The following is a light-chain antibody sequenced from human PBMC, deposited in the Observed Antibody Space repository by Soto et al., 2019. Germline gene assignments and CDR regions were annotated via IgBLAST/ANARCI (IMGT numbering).Light chain of an antibody. Sequence: EIVLTQSPGTLSLSPGERATLSCRASQSVTSTYLAWYQQKPGQAPRLLIYGVSTRDTGIPDRFSGSGSGTDFTLTISRLEPEDFAVYYCQQYGNSPFTFGPGTKVDI. CDR3: QQYGNSPFT. J-gene: IGKJ3*01. CDR1: QSVTSTY. CDR2: GVS. V-gene: IGKV3-20*01.